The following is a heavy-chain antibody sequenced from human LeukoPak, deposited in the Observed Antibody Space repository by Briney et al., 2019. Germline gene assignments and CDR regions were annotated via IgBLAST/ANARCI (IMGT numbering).Heavy chain of an antibody. CDR1: GYPFTSHG. CDR3: VRDWPDLIADY. V-gene: IGHV1-18*01. CDR2: IRASNGDT. Sequence: GASVKVSCKTSGYPFTSHGISWFRQAPGQGLEWMGWIRASNGDTNYAQKFEGRLTVTTDTYTATAYMELRGLSSDNTAVYYCVRDWPDLIADYWGLGTLVTVSS. J-gene: IGHJ4*02. D-gene: IGHD2-21*01.